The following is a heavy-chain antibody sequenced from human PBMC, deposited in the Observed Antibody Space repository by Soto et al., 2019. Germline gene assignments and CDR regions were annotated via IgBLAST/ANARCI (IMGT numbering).Heavy chain of an antibody. D-gene: IGHD3-22*01. Sequence: SETLSLTCAVYGGSFSGYYWSWIRQPPGKGLEWIGEINHSGSTNYNPSLKSRVTISVDTSKNQFSLKLSSVTAADTAVYYCAMQYYYDSSGYTPSANYYYYGMDVWGQGTTVTVSS. J-gene: IGHJ6*02. CDR3: AMQYYYDSSGYTPSANYYYYGMDV. CDR2: INHSGST. V-gene: IGHV4-34*01. CDR1: GGSFSGYY.